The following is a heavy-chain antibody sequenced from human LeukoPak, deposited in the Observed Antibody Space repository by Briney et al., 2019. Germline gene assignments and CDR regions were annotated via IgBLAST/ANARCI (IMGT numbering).Heavy chain of an antibody. CDR2: ISGSGGTT. V-gene: IGHV3-23*01. J-gene: IGHJ3*02. D-gene: IGHD5-18*01. CDR1: GFTFSSYA. Sequence: PGGSLRLSCAASGFTFSSYAMSWVRQPPGKGLEWVSGISGSGGTTYYADSVKDRFTISRDDSKNTLYLQMNSLRAEDTAVYYCANRGYNYGLDAFDIWGQGTMVTVSS. CDR3: ANRGYNYGLDAFDI.